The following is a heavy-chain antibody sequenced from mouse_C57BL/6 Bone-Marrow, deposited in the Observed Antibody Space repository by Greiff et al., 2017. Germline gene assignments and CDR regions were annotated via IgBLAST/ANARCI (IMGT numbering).Heavy chain of an antibody. CDR3: ARYYYDYFDY. J-gene: IGHJ2*01. D-gene: IGHD1-1*01. Sequence: EVKVVESGRDLVKPGGSLKLSCAASGFTFSSYGMSWVRQTPDKRLEWVATISSGGSYTYYPDSVKGRFTISRDNAKNTLYLQMSSLKSEDTAMYYCARYYYDYFDYWGQGTTLTVSS. CDR1: GFTFSSYG. CDR2: ISSGGSYT. V-gene: IGHV5-6*01.